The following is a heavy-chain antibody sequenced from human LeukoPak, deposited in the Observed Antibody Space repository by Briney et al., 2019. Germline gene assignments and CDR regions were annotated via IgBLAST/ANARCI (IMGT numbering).Heavy chain of an antibody. CDR3: ARRRDLYSGSYYTFDY. V-gene: IGHV5-51*01. CDR1: GYRFAGYW. CDR2: IYPGDSDA. J-gene: IGHJ4*02. Sequence: GESLKISCKGSGYRFAGYWIGWVRQMPGKGLKWMGIIYPGDSDARYSPSFQGQVTISADKSISTAYLQWSSLKASDTAMYYCARRRDLYSGSYYTFDYWGQGTLVTVSS. D-gene: IGHD1-26*01.